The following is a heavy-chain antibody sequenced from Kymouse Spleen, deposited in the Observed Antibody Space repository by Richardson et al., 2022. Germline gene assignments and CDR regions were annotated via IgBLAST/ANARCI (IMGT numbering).Heavy chain of an antibody. D-gene: IGHD3-10*01. Sequence: QVQLVESGGGVVQPGRSLRLSCAASGFTFSSYGMHWVRQAPGKGLEWVAVIWYDGSNKYYADSVKGRFTISRDNSKNTLYLQMNSLRAEDTAVYYCAREDYYGSGSYFNWFDPWGQGTLVTVSS. J-gene: IGHJ5*02. CDR1: GFTFSSYG. V-gene: IGHV3-33*01. CDR2: IWYDGSNK. CDR3: AREDYYGSGSYFNWFDP.